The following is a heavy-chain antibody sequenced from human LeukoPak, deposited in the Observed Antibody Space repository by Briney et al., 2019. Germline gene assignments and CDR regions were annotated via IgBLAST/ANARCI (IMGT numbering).Heavy chain of an antibody. Sequence: ASVKVSCTASGYTFTGFHIHWVRQGPGQGLEWMGRINPNSGGTNSAQKFQDRVTITRDTSISTAYMELNRLRFDDTAVYYCVRGLSSGTYSLGYWGQGTLVTVSS. J-gene: IGHJ4*02. CDR1: GYTFTGFH. D-gene: IGHD1-26*01. CDR3: VRGLSSGTYSLGY. V-gene: IGHV1-2*06. CDR2: INPNSGGT.